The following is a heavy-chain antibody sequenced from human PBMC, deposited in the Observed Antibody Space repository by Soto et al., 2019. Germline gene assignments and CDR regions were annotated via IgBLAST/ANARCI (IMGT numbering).Heavy chain of an antibody. J-gene: IGHJ4*02. CDR3: ARGIVVSYSEYYFDY. V-gene: IGHV1-3*01. D-gene: IGHD3-22*01. CDR2: INAGNGNT. Sequence: ASVKVSCKASGYTFTSYAMHWVRQAPGQRLEWMGWINAGNGNTKYSQKFQGRVTITRDTSASTAYMELSSLRSEDTAVYYCARGIVVSYSEYYFDYWGQGTLVTVSS. CDR1: GYTFTSYA.